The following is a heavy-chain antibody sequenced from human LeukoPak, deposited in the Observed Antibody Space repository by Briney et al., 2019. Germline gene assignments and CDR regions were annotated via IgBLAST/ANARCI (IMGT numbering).Heavy chain of an antibody. Sequence: GGPLRLSCSASGFTFSSYWMRWVRQARGKGLEWVANLKQEGRQQHYVDSVKGQFTISRVKAENSLSLQMNSLRAEDTAVYYCARDGFSPIDAFDAWGQGTMVTVSS. J-gene: IGHJ3*01. CDR1: GFTFSSYW. CDR3: ARDGFSPIDAFDA. V-gene: IGHV3-7*01. D-gene: IGHD3-10*01. CDR2: LKQEGRQQ.